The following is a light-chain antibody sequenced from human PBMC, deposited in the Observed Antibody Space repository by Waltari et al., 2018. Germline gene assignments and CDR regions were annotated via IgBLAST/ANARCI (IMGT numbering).Light chain of an antibody. V-gene: IGKV1-9*01. CDR2: AAS. J-gene: IGKJ3*01. Sequence: IQLTQSPSSLSASVGDRVTITCRASQGISSYLAWYQQKPGKAPELLIYAASTLQSGVPSRFSGSGSGTDVTLTISSLQPDDFATYYCQQLNSYPLSFGPGTKVDVK. CDR3: QQLNSYPLS. CDR1: QGISSY.